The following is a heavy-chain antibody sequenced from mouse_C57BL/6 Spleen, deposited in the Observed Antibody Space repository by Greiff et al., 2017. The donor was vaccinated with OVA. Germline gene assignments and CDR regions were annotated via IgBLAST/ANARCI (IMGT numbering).Heavy chain of an antibody. J-gene: IGHJ1*03. D-gene: IGHD1-1*01. CDR1: GYTFTSYW. CDR3: ARRLYGSSSWYFDV. Sequence: QVQLKESGAELVMPGASVKLSCKASGYTFTSYWMHWVKQRPGQGLEWIGELDPSDSYTNYNQKFKGKSTLTVDKSSSTAYMQLSSLTSEDSAVYYCARRLYGSSSWYFDVWGTGTTVTVSS. CDR2: LDPSDSYT. V-gene: IGHV1-69*01.